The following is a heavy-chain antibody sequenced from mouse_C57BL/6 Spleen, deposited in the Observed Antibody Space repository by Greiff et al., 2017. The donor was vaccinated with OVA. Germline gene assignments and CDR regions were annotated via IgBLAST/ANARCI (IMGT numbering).Heavy chain of an antibody. V-gene: IGHV2-6-1*01. D-gene: IGHD2-4*01. J-gene: IGHJ4*01. CDR3: ARHDYDGYAMDY. CDR2: IWSDGST. CDR1: GFSLTSYG. Sequence: VQVVESGPGLVAPSQSLSITCTVSGFSLTSYGVHWVRQPPGKGLAWLVVIWSDGSTTYNSALKSRLSISKDNSKSQVFLKMNSLQTDDTAMYYCARHDYDGYAMDYWGQGTSVTVSS.